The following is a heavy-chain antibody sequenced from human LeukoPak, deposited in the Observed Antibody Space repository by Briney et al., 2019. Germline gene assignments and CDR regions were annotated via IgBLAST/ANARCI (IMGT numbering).Heavy chain of an antibody. J-gene: IGHJ4*02. CDR1: GGSFSGYY. D-gene: IGHD2-15*01. V-gene: IGHV4-34*01. Sequence: SETLSLTCGVYGGSFSGYYWSWIRQPPGKGLEWIGEINHSGSTNYNPSLKSRVTISVDTSKNQFSLKLSPVTAADTAVYYCAKESCSGGSCYIFDYWGQGTLVTVSS. CDR2: INHSGST. CDR3: AKESCSGGSCYIFDY.